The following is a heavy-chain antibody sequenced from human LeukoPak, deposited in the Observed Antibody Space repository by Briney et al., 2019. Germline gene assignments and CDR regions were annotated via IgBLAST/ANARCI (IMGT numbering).Heavy chain of an antibody. J-gene: IGHJ4*02. CDR3: ARDGGKFNWNDVLDY. V-gene: IGHV3-30*04. D-gene: IGHD1-20*01. CDR1: GFTFSSYA. Sequence: GRSLRLSCAASGFTFSSYAMHWVRQAPGKGLEWVAVISYHGSNKYYADSVKGRFTISRDNSKNTLYLQMNSLRAEDTAVYYCARDGGKFNWNDVLDYWGQGTLVTVSS. CDR2: ISYHGSNK.